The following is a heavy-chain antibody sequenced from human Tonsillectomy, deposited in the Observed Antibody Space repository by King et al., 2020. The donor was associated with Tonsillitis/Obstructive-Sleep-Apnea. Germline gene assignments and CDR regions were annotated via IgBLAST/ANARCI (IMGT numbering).Heavy chain of an antibody. CDR3: ARGGLQWELLPGHY. V-gene: IGHV1-69*12. CDR1: GGTFSSYA. J-gene: IGHJ4*02. CDR2: IIPIFGKA. D-gene: IGHD1-26*01. Sequence: QLVQSGAEVKKPGSSVKVSCKASGGTFSSYAIIWVLQAPGQGLEWMVGIIPIFGKANYAQKFQGRVTITADESTGTAYMELSSLRSEDTAVYYCARGGLQWELLPGHYWGQGTLVTVSS.